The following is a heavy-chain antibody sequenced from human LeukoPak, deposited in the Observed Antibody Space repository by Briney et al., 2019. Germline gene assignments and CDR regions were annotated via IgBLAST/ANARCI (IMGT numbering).Heavy chain of an antibody. Sequence: GGSLRLSCAASGFTFSNYAIHCVRQAPGKGLEWVAVIAYDGSSTVYADSVKGRFTISRDNSKNTLYLQMNSLRTEDTAVYYCARGASTAAKYGMDVWGRGTAVAVSS. V-gene: IGHV3-30*04. CDR2: IAYDGSST. CDR1: GFTFSNYA. CDR3: ARGASTAAKYGMDV. J-gene: IGHJ6*02. D-gene: IGHD2-21*02.